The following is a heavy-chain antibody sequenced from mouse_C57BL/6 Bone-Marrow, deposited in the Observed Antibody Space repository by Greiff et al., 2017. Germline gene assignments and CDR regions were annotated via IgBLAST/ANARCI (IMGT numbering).Heavy chain of an antibody. CDR3: ARSYDYGFAY. CDR1: GYTFTSYW. CDR2: IYPGSGST. V-gene: IGHV1-55*01. D-gene: IGHD2-4*01. J-gene: IGHJ3*01. Sequence: QVQLKQSGAELVKPGASVKMSCKASGYTFTSYWITWVKQRPGQGLEWIGDIYPGSGSTNYNEKFKSKATLTVDTSSSPANMQLSSLTSEDSAVYYCARSYDYGFAYWGQGTLVTVSA.